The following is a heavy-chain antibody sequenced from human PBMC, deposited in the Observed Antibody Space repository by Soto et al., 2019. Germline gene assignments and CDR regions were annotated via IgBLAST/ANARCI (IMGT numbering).Heavy chain of an antibody. Sequence: GGSLRLSCAASGFTFSSYAMHWVRQAPGTGLEWVAVISYDGRDKYYPDSVKGRFTISRDNSKNTLYLQMNSLRAEDTAVYYCARSAGGSYPHYDYWGQGTLATVSS. D-gene: IGHD1-26*01. CDR3: ARSAGGSYPHYDY. CDR2: ISYDGRDK. V-gene: IGHV3-30*04. CDR1: GFTFSSYA. J-gene: IGHJ4*02.